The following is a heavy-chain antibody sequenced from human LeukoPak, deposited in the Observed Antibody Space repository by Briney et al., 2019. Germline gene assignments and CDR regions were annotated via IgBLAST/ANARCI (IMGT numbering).Heavy chain of an antibody. CDR3: AKDQYSSSYYFDY. D-gene: IGHD6-6*01. J-gene: IGHJ4*02. Sequence: PGGSLRLSCAASGFTFSGYGMHWVRQAPGKGLEWVAFIRYDGSNKYYTDSVKGRFTISRDNSKNTLYLQMNSLRAEDTAVYYCAKDQYSSSYYFDYWGQGTLVTVSS. V-gene: IGHV3-30*02. CDR2: IRYDGSNK. CDR1: GFTFSGYG.